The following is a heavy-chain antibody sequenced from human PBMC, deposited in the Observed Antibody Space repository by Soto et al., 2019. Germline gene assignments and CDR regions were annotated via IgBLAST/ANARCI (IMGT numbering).Heavy chain of an antibody. J-gene: IGHJ4*02. V-gene: IGHV3-73*01. D-gene: IGHD3-9*01. Sequence: PGGSLRLSCAASGFTFSGSAMHWVRQASGKGLEWVGRIRSKANSYATAYAASVKGRFTISRDDSKNTAYLQMNSLKTEDTAVYYCTRHPDSYYDIFTGYYSDFDYWGQGTLVTVSS. CDR1: GFTFSGSA. CDR2: IRSKANSYAT. CDR3: TRHPDSYYDIFTGYYSDFDY.